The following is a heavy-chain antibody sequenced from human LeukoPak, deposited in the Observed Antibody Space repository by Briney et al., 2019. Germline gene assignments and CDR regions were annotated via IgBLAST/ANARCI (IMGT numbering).Heavy chain of an antibody. Sequence: AGGSLRLSCAASGFTFSKYWMLWVRRAPGKGQESVSRINTDGTVTTYADSVKGRFTVSRDNADNTMFLQMNSVRDEDTAVYYCATKQWLAPPPDSWGQGTPVTVSS. D-gene: IGHD6-19*01. CDR1: GFTFSKYW. CDR3: ATKQWLAPPPDS. J-gene: IGHJ4*02. CDR2: INTDGTVT. V-gene: IGHV3-74*01.